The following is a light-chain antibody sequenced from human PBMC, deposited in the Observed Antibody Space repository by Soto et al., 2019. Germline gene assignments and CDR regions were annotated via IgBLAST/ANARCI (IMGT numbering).Light chain of an antibody. CDR3: QQYGSLSWT. J-gene: IGKJ1*01. Sequence: EIVMTQSPATLSVSPGERSTLSFRASQSVSSHLAWYQQKPGQAPRILSFGASGRATGIPDRFSGSGSGTDFTLTISRLEPEDSAVYYCQQYGSLSWTFGQGTKVDIK. CDR2: GAS. CDR1: QSVSSH. V-gene: IGKV3-20*01.